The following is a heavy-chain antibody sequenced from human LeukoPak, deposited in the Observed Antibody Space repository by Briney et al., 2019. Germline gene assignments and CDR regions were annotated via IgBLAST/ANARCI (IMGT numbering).Heavy chain of an antibody. D-gene: IGHD2-2*01. Sequence: GGSLRLSCAASGFTFSSYAIRWLRQAPGKGLEWVSSVSGSGDTTQYADSVKGRFTISRDTSKNTVYLQMNSLRGEDTAVYYCAKSDCSVISCYALDFWGRGTLVTVS. V-gene: IGHV3-23*01. CDR1: GFTFSSYA. CDR3: AKSDCSVISCYALDF. J-gene: IGHJ4*02. CDR2: VSGSGDTT.